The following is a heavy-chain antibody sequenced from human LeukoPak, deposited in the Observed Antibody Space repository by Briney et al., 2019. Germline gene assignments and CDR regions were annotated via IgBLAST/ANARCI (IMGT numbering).Heavy chain of an antibody. J-gene: IGHJ6*02. CDR1: GFPFSSYW. CDR3: ASDSPYYGMDV. CDR2: INSDGSAT. V-gene: IGHV3-74*01. Sequence: GGSLRLSCAASGFPFSSYWMHWVRQVPGKGLLWVSRINSDGSATIYADSVRGRFTISRDNAKNTLYPQMSGLRVEDTAVYHCASDSPYYGMDVWGQGTTVTVSS.